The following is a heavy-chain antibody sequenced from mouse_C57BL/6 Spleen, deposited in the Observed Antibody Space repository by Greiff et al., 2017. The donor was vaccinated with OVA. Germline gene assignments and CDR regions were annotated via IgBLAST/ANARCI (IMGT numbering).Heavy chain of an antibody. CDR1: GFTFSDYY. J-gene: IGHJ3*01. Sequence: EVQLVESGGGLVQPGGSLKLSCAASGFTFSDYYMYWVRQTPEKRLEWVAYISNGGGSTYYPDTVKGRFTISRDNAKNTLYLQMSRLKSEDTAMYYCARDYGSSFPWFAYWGQGTLVTVSA. CDR3: ARDYGSSFPWFAY. CDR2: ISNGGGST. D-gene: IGHD1-1*01. V-gene: IGHV5-12*01.